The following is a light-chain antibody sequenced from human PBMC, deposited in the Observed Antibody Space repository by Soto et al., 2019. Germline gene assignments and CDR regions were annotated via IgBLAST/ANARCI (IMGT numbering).Light chain of an antibody. CDR3: QQRSNWPPFS. V-gene: IGKV3-11*01. CDR2: DAS. CDR1: QSVSRY. Sequence: EIVLTQSPATLSLSPGERATLSCRASQSVSRYLAWYQQKPGQAPRLLIYDASNRATGIPARFSGSGSGTDFTLTISSLEPEDFAVYYCQQRSNWPPFSFGGGTEVEIK. J-gene: IGKJ4*01.